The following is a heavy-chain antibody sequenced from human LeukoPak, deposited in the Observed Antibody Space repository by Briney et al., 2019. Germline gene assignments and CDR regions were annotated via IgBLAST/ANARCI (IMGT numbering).Heavy chain of an antibody. CDR2: IYTSGTT. D-gene: IGHD4-17*01. J-gene: IGHJ4*02. Sequence: SETLSLTCTVSGGSISSYYWSWIRQPAGKGLEWIGRIYTSGTTHYNPSLKSRVTMSVDTSKNRFSLKLSSVTAADTAVYYCARLSTVTTSSDYWGQGTLVTVSS. CDR3: ARLSTVTTSSDY. V-gene: IGHV4-4*07. CDR1: GGSISSYY.